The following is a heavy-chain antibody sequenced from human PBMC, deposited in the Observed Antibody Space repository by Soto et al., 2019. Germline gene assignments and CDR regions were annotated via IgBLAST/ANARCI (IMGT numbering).Heavy chain of an antibody. V-gene: IGHV1-69*13. D-gene: IGHD3-22*01. CDR3: ARQFDYDTSGYYYAY. Sequence: GASVKVSCKASGYTFTGHYIHWVRQAPGQGLEWMGGIMPVFGRPNYAQKFQGRVTITADEYTRTAYMELSRLKSDDTAVYYCARQFDYDTSGYYYAYWGQGTQVTVSS. CDR1: GYTFTGHY. CDR2: IMPVFGRP. J-gene: IGHJ4*02.